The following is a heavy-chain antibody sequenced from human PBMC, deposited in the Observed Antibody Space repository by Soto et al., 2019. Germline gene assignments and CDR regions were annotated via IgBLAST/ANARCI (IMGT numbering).Heavy chain of an antibody. CDR3: ARVVGYCSGGSCAFDY. V-gene: IGHV1-2*04. J-gene: IGHJ4*02. CDR2: INPNSGGT. CDR1: GYTFTGYY. Sequence: QVQLVQSGAEVKKPGASVKVSCKASGYTFTGYYMHWVRQAPGQGLEWRGWINPNSGGTNYAQRFQGWVTMTRDTSISTAYMELSRLRSDDTAVYYCARVVGYCSGGSCAFDYWGQGTLVTVSS. D-gene: IGHD2-15*01.